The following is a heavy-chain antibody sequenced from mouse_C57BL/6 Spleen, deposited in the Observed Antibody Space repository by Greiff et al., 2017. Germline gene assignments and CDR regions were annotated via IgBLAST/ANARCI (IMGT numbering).Heavy chain of an antibody. J-gene: IGHJ1*03. CDR2: INPNNGGT. Sequence: EVQLQQSGPELVKPGASVKIPCKASGYTFTDYNMDWVKQSHGKSLEWIGDINPNNGGTIYNQKFKGKATLTVDKSSSTAYMELRSLTSEDTAVXDCARDDYSNRYWYFDVWGTGTTVTVSS. D-gene: IGHD2-5*01. V-gene: IGHV1-18*01. CDR3: ARDDYSNRYWYFDV. CDR1: GYTFTDYN.